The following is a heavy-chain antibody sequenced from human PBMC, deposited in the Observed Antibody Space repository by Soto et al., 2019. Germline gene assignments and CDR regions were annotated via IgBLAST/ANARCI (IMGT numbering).Heavy chain of an antibody. CDR1: GDSVSSNSAA. CDR3: ARVYSSSLPGDKNYYYYGMDV. J-gene: IGHJ6*02. V-gene: IGHV6-1*01. Sequence: SQTLSLTCAISGDSVSSNSAAWNWIRQSPSRGLEWLGRTYYRSKWYNDYAVSVKSRITINPDTSKNQFSLQLNSVTPEDTAVYYCARVYSSSLPGDKNYYYYGMDVWGQGTTVTVSS. D-gene: IGHD6-6*01. CDR2: TYYRSKWYN.